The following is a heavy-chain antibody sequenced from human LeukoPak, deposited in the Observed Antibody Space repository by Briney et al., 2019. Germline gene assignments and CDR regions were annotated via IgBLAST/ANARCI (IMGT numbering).Heavy chain of an antibody. Sequence: ASVKDSCKASGYTFTSYYMHWVRQAPGQGLEWMGIINPSGGSTSYAQKFQGRVTMTRDTSTSTVYMELSSLRSEDTAVYYCARVSLPVSSGYYYAEFDYWGQGTLVTVSS. CDR1: GYTFTSYY. D-gene: IGHD3-22*01. CDR2: INPSGGST. V-gene: IGHV1-46*01. J-gene: IGHJ4*02. CDR3: ARVSLPVSSGYYYAEFDY.